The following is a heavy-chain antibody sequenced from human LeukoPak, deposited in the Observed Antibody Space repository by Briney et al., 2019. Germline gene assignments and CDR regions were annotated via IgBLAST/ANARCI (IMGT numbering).Heavy chain of an antibody. CDR2: ISGSGGST. V-gene: IGHV3-23*01. CDR1: GFSFSLYN. Sequence: GGSLRLSCAASGFSFSLYNMNWVRQAPGKGLEWVSAISGSGGSTYYADSVKGRFTISRDNSKNTLYLQMNSLRAEDTAVYYCAKGFSGSWPTYYFDYWGQGTLVTVSS. D-gene: IGHD6-13*01. J-gene: IGHJ4*02. CDR3: AKGFSGSWPTYYFDY.